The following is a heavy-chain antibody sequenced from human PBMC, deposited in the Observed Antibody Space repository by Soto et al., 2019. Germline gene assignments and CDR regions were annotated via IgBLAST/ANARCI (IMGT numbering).Heavy chain of an antibody. V-gene: IGHV4-31*03. J-gene: IGHJ5*02. CDR1: GGSISSGGYY. D-gene: IGHD5-18*01. Sequence: PSETLSLTCTVSGGSISSGGYYWSWIRQHPGKGLEWIGYIYYSGSTYYNPSLKSRVTISVYTSKNQFSLKLISVTASDTAVYYCARRGYSFPAFDPWGQGTLVTVSS. CDR3: ARRGYSFPAFDP. CDR2: IYYSGST.